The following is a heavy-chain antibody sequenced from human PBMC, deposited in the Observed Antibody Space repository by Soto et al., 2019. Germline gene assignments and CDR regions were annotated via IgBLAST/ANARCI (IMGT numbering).Heavy chain of an antibody. CDR2: IAYDGRNK. CDR1: GLSFSGYY. Sequence: LSLTCAVYGLSFSGYYWSWIRQPPGKGLEWVAVIAYDGRNKYYADSVKGRFTISRDNSKDTLYLQMNSLRAEDTAIYYCAKASVWYPYFDSWGQGTLVTVSS. CDR3: AKASVWYPYFDS. D-gene: IGHD6-13*01. J-gene: IGHJ4*02. V-gene: IGHV3-30*18.